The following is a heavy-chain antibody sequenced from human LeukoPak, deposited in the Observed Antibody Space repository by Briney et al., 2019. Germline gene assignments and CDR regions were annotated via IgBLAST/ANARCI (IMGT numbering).Heavy chain of an antibody. V-gene: IGHV1-2*02. CDR3: ARGNTAMAMVPDYYGMDV. D-gene: IGHD5-18*01. CDR1: GYTFTGYY. Sequence: ASVKVSCKASGYTFTGYYMHWVRQAPGQGLEWMGWINPNSGGANYAQKFQGRVTMTRDTSISTAYMELSRLRSDDTAVYYCARGNTAMAMVPDYYGMDVWGQGTTVTVSS. CDR2: INPNSGGA. J-gene: IGHJ6*02.